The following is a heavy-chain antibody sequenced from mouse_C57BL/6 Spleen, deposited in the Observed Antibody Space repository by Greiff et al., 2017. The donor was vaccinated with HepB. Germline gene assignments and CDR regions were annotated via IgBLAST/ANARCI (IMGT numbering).Heavy chain of an antibody. V-gene: IGHV14-4*01. Sequence: VHVKQSGAELVRPGASVKLSCTASGFNIKDDYMHWVKQRPEQGLEWIGWIDPENGDTEYASKFQGKATITADTSSNTAYRQLSSLTSEDTAVYYCTSTYGSIYFDYWGQGTTLTVSS. CDR1: GFNIKDDY. D-gene: IGHD1-1*01. J-gene: IGHJ2*01. CDR3: TSTYGSIYFDY. CDR2: IDPENGDT.